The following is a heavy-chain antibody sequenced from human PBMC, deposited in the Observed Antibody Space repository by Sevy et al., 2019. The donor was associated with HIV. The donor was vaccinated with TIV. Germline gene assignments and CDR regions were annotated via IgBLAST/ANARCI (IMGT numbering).Heavy chain of an antibody. J-gene: IGHJ3*02. Sequence: ASVKVSCKASGYTFTSFGITWVRQAPGQGLEWMGWISAYNGNTNYAQKLQDRVTMTTDTSTSTAYMELRSLRSDDTAVYYCARDFLGGANTRDAFDIWGQGTMVTVS. D-gene: IGHD1-26*01. CDR1: GYTFTSFG. V-gene: IGHV1-18*01. CDR2: ISAYNGNT. CDR3: ARDFLGGANTRDAFDI.